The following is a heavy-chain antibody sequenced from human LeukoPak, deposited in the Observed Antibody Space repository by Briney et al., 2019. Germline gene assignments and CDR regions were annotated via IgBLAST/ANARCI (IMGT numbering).Heavy chain of an antibody. CDR3: ARDRIGATGSYYFDY. CDR1: GFTFSIYS. CDR2: ISSTSSTI. Sequence: PGGALRLSCAASGFTFSIYSIDWVRQAPGKGLEWVSFISSTSSTIYYADSVKGGFTISRDNDKSSLYLQMSSLRDEDTAVYYCARDRIGATGSYYFDYWGQGTLVTVSS. D-gene: IGHD6-13*01. J-gene: IGHJ4*02. V-gene: IGHV3-48*02.